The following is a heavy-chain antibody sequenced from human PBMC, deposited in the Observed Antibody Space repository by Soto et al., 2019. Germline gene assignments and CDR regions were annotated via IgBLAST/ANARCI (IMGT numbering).Heavy chain of an antibody. Sequence: GGSLRLSCAASGFTFSSYAMSWVRQAPGKGLEWVSAISGSGGSTYYADSVKGRFTISRDNSKNTLYLQMNSLRAEDTAVYYCAKVISKYYYDSSGACDYWGQGTLVTVSS. CDR3: AKVISKYYYDSSGACDY. J-gene: IGHJ4*02. CDR2: ISGSGGST. CDR1: GFTFSSYA. D-gene: IGHD3-22*01. V-gene: IGHV3-23*01.